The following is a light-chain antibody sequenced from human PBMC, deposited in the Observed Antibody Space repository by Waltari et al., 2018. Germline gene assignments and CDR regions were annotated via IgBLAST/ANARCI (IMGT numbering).Light chain of an antibody. Sequence: DIQMTQSPSSLSASVGDRVTIPCRASQSIKVYLNWYQHKPGKAPKLLIYAASTLQNGVPSRFSGSGSETDFTLTISSLQPEDSAIYYCQQSYSTRALTFGGGTKVEI. CDR1: QSIKVY. V-gene: IGKV1-39*01. J-gene: IGKJ4*01. CDR3: QQSYSTRALT. CDR2: AAS.